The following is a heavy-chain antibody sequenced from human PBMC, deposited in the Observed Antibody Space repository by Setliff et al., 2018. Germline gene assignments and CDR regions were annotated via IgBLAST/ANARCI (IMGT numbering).Heavy chain of an antibody. Sequence: LRLSCAASGFTFSNVWMSWVRQAPGKGLEWVANIKQDGSEKYYVDSVKGRFTISRDNAKNSLYLQMNSLRGEDTAVYYCARDGGEYWGQGTLVTVSS. CDR1: GFTFSNVW. CDR3: ARDGGEY. V-gene: IGHV3-7*01. CDR2: IKQDGSEK. D-gene: IGHD3-16*01. J-gene: IGHJ4*02.